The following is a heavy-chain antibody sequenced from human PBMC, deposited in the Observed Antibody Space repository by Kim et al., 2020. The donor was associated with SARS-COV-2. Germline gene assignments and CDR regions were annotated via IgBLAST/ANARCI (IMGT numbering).Heavy chain of an antibody. J-gene: IGHJ4*02. V-gene: IGHV4-34*01. CDR3: ARGLRGPAPSTFFDY. Sequence: PSLKSRVTISVDTSKNQFSLKLSSVTAADTAVYYCARGLRGPAPSTFFDYWGQGTLVTVSS. D-gene: IGHD2-2*01.